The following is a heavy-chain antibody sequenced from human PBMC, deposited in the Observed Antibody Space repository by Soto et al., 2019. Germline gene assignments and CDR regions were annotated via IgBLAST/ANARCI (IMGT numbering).Heavy chain of an antibody. CDR2: INSDGSST. V-gene: IGHV3-74*01. CDR3: EKENPPIDS. CDR1: GFTFSSYW. Sequence: GGSLRLSCAASGFTFSSYWMHWVRQAPGKGLVWVSRINSDGSSTSYADSVTGRFTISRDNAKNTLYLQMNSLRAEDTAVYYYEKENPPIDSLAQGCVITVAA. J-gene: IGHJ4*02.